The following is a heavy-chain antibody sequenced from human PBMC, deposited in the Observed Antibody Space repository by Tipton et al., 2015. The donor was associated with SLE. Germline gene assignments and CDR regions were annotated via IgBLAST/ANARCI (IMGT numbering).Heavy chain of an antibody. CDR2: MIHSGDT. Sequence: LRLSCTVSGFSISSGFYWAWIRQPPGKGLEWIGSMIHSGDTLYNPSLKSRVSISVDTSNNQISLKVTSVTAADTAVYYCARGIMGDHDYWGQGTLVTVSS. J-gene: IGHJ4*02. D-gene: IGHD3-16*01. V-gene: IGHV4-38-2*02. CDR3: ARGIMGDHDY. CDR1: GFSISSGFY.